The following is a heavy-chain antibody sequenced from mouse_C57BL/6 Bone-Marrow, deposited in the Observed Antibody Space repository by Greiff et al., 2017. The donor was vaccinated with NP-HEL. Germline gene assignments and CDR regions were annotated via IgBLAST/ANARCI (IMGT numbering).Heavy chain of an antibody. CDR1: GYTFTSYG. Sequence: QVQLKQSGAELARPGASVKLSCKASGYTFTSYGISWVKQRTGQGLEWIGEIYPRSGNTYYNEKFKGKATLTADKSSSTAYMELRSLTSEDSAVYFCARNDGYYVRAMDYWGQGTSVTVSS. CDR3: ARNDGYYVRAMDY. D-gene: IGHD2-3*01. CDR2: IYPRSGNT. V-gene: IGHV1-81*01. J-gene: IGHJ4*01.